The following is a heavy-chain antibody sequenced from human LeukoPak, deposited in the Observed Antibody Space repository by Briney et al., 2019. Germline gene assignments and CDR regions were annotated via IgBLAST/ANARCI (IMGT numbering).Heavy chain of an antibody. J-gene: IGHJ5*02. Sequence: SETLSLTCTVSGGSISTYYWNWIRQPPGKGLEWIGYIYHSGSTNYNPSLQSRVTISVDTSKNQFSLNLNSVTAADTAVYYCARHYGPWGQGTLVAVSS. CDR1: GGSISTYY. V-gene: IGHV4-59*01. D-gene: IGHD3-16*01. CDR2: IYHSGST. CDR3: ARHYGP.